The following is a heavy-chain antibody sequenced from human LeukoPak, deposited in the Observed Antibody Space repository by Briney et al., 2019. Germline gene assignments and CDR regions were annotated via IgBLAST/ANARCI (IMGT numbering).Heavy chain of an antibody. Sequence: ASVKVSCKASGYTFTSYHIHWVRQAPGQGLEWLGVITPSGDYTSCAQRFQGRVTMTRDTSTSTVYMELSSLTSQDTAVYYCARARRDVYNPFDYWGQGTLVTVSA. V-gene: IGHV1-46*01. CDR3: ARARRDVYNPFDY. J-gene: IGHJ4*02. CDR1: GYTFTSYH. CDR2: ITPSGDYT. D-gene: IGHD5-24*01.